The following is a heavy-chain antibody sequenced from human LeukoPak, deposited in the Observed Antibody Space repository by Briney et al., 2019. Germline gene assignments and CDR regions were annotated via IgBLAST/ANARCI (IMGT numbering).Heavy chain of an antibody. CDR3: ATVGVVVPTSMNYYYMHI. CDR1: AGSFPNY. CDR2: IYDSGNT. J-gene: IGHJ6*03. D-gene: IGHD2-21*01. Sequence: SETLSLTCTMSAGSFPNYWSWVRQPPGKGLEWIAYIYDSGNTIYNASLESRVTASIDRSRKQISLQMSFVTAADTAVYYCATVGVVVPTSMNYYYMHIWGKGITVTVSS. V-gene: IGHV4-59*01.